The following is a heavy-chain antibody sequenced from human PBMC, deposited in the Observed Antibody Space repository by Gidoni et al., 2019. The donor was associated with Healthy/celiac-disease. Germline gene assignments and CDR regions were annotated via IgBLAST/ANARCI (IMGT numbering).Heavy chain of an antibody. D-gene: IGHD3-22*01. J-gene: IGHJ3*02. V-gene: IGHV4-38-2*01. CDR3: ARVNYYDSSGYYPLRGAFDI. Sequence: QVQLQESGPGLVKPSETLSLTCAVSGYSISSGYYWGWIRQPPGKGLEWIGSIYHSGSTYYNPSIKSRVTISVDTSKNQFSLKLSSVTAADTAVYYCARVNYYDSSGYYPLRGAFDIWGQGTMVTVSS. CDR1: GYSISSGYY. CDR2: IYHSGST.